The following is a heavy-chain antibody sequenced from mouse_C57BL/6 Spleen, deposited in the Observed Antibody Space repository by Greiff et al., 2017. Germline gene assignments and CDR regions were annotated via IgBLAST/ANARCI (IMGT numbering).Heavy chain of an antibody. CDR2: INPNNGGT. CDR3: ARSGIYYYGSDYFDY. Sequence: VQLKESGPELVKPGASVKMSCKASGYTFTDYNMHWVKQSHGKSLEWIGYINPNNGGTSYNQKFKGKGTLTVNKYSSTAYMELRSLTSEDSAVYYGARSGIYYYGSDYFDYWGQGTTLTVSS. V-gene: IGHV1-22*01. J-gene: IGHJ2*01. D-gene: IGHD1-1*01. CDR1: GYTFTDYN.